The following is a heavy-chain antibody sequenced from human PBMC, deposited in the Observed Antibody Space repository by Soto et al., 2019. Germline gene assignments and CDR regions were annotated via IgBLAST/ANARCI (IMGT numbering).Heavy chain of an antibody. Sequence: ASVKVSCKASGYTFTSYGISWVRQAPGQGLEWMGWISAYNGNTNYAQKLQGRVTMTTDTSTSTAYMELRSLRSDDTAGYYCARSPGQLGPARFDYWGQGTLVTVSS. D-gene: IGHD6-6*01. CDR3: ARSPGQLGPARFDY. CDR2: ISAYNGNT. V-gene: IGHV1-18*01. CDR1: GYTFTSYG. J-gene: IGHJ4*02.